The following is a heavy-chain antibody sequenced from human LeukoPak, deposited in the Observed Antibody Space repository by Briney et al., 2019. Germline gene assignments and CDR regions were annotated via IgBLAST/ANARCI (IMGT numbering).Heavy chain of an antibody. Sequence: GGSLRLSCAASGFTFSSYVMHWVRQAPGKGLEWVAIISYDGSNEYYADSVKGRFTISRDNSKNTLYLQMNSLRAEDTAVYYCARYCSGDNCPAGDYWGQGTLVTVSS. V-gene: IGHV3-30*14. CDR3: ARYCSGDNCPAGDY. CDR1: GFTFSSYV. D-gene: IGHD2-15*01. J-gene: IGHJ4*02. CDR2: ISYDGSNE.